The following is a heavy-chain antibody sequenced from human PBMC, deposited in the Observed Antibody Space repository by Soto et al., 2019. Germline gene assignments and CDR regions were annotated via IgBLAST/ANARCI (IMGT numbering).Heavy chain of an antibody. CDR3: ARGCGGRQTACEYYYYGMDV. J-gene: IGHJ6*02. CDR1: GFTFGGYG. D-gene: IGHD2-15*01. CDR2: ISYDGSNK. V-gene: IGHV3-30-3*01. Sequence: GGSLRLSCAASGFTFGGYGVHWVRQDTGKGLEWVAVISYDGSNKYYADSVKGRFTISRDNSKNTLYLQMNSLRAEDTAVYYCARGCGGRQTACEYYYYGMDVWGQGATVTVSS.